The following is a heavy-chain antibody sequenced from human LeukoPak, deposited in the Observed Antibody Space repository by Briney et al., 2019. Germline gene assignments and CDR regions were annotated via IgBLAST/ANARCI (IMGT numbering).Heavy chain of an antibody. V-gene: IGHV1-2*02. CDR3: ARVRGSYILYYFDY. CDR1: GYTFTGYY. CDR2: INPNSGGT. J-gene: IGHJ4*02. D-gene: IGHD3-16*01. Sequence: ASVTVSCKASGYTFTGYYMHWVRQAPGQGLEWMGWINPNSGGTNYAQKFQGRVTMTRDTSLSKAYMELSRLRSDDTAVYYCARVRGSYILYYFDYWGQGTLVTVSS.